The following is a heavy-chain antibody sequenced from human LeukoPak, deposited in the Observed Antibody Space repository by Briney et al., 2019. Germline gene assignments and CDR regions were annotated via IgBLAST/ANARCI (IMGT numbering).Heavy chain of an antibody. Sequence: TSSETLSLTCAVYGGSFSGYYWSWIRQPPGKGLEWIGEINHSGSTNYNPSLKSRVTISVDTSKNQFSLKLSSVTAADTAVYYCARGPDYYDSSGYYNFDYWGQGTLVTVSS. CDR1: GGSFSGYY. CDR3: ARGPDYYDSSGYYNFDY. V-gene: IGHV4-34*01. D-gene: IGHD3-22*01. J-gene: IGHJ4*02. CDR2: INHSGST.